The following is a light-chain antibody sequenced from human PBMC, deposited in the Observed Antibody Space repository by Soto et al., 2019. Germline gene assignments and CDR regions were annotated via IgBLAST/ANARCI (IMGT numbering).Light chain of an antibody. CDR1: QSVLYSSNNKNY. J-gene: IGKJ5*01. CDR2: WAS. CDR3: QQYYTTPIT. Sequence: DIVMTQSPDSLAVSLGERATINCKSSQSVLYSSNNKNYLAWYQQKPGQPPKLLIYWASTRESGVPDRFSGSGSGTDFTLTSSSLQAEDVSVSYCQQYYTTPITFGQGTRLEIK. V-gene: IGKV4-1*01.